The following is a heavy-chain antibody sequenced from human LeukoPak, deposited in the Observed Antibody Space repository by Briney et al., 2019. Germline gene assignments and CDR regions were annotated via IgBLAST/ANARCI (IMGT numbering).Heavy chain of an antibody. CDR2: IYYSGST. Sequence: SETLSLTCTVSGGSTSSYYWSWIRQPPGKGLEWIGYIYYSGSTNYNPSLKSRVTISVDTSKNQFSLKLSSVTAADTAVYYCARGNWNYFNLYYYYYMDVWGKGTTVTVSS. CDR1: GGSTSSYY. J-gene: IGHJ6*03. CDR3: ARGNWNYFNLYYYYYMDV. D-gene: IGHD1-7*01. V-gene: IGHV4-59*01.